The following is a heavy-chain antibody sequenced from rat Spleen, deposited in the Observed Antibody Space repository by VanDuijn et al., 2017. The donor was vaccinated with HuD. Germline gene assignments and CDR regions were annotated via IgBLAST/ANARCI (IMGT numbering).Heavy chain of an antibody. Sequence: EVQLVESGGGLVQPGRSLKLSCVASGFTFNNYWMTWIRQPPGKGLEWIAYISGNSGTIYYADTVKGRFTISRDNAKNTLYLRLSSLRSEDTALYYCARDYGRFGYWGQGTLVTVSS. CDR3: ARDYGRFGY. CDR2: ISGNSGTI. CDR1: GFTFNNYW. J-gene: IGHJ3*01. D-gene: IGHD4-1*01. V-gene: IGHV5-31*01.